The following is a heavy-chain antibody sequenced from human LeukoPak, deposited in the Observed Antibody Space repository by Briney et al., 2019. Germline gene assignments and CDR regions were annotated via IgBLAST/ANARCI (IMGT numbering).Heavy chain of an antibody. D-gene: IGHD6-13*01. CDR1: GGSISSSSYY. Sequence: PSETLSLTCTVSGGSISSSSYYWGWIRQPPGKGLEWIGSIYYSGSTYYNPSLKSRVTISVDTSKNQFSLKLSSVTAADTAVYYCARDLIIAAAGYNWFDPWGQGTLVTVSS. CDR2: IYYSGST. V-gene: IGHV4-39*07. CDR3: ARDLIIAAAGYNWFDP. J-gene: IGHJ5*02.